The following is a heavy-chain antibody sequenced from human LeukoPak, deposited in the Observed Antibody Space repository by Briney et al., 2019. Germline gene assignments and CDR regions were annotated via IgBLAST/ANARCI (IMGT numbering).Heavy chain of an antibody. D-gene: IGHD3-10*01. CDR2: IYYSGST. J-gene: IGHJ4*02. CDR1: GGSISSYY. Sequence: SETLSLTCTVSGGSISSYYWSWIRQPPGKGLEWIGYIYYSGSTNYNPSLKSRVTISVDMSKNQFSLKLSSVTAADTAVYYCARGPYYFGSGTDYNRFNVVYWGQGILVTVSS. V-gene: IGHV4-59*12. CDR3: ARGPYYFGSGTDYNRFNVVY.